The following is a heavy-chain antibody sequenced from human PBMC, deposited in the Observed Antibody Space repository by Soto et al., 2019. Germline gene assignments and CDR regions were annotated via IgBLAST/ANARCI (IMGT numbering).Heavy chain of an antibody. D-gene: IGHD2-8*02. CDR2: IYYSGTT. CDR1: GDSISSGFYY. CDR3: SRASLVGRSSPNANWFDP. V-gene: IGHV4-31*03. J-gene: IGHJ5*02. Sequence: QVQLQESGPGLVNPSQTLSLTCTVSGDSISSGFYYWNWIRHHPGKGLAWIGYIYYSGTTSYNPSLTSRVTGSVDTSKNQFSLKLSSVTSADKAVYYCSRASLVGRSSPNANWFDPWGQGTMVTVSS.